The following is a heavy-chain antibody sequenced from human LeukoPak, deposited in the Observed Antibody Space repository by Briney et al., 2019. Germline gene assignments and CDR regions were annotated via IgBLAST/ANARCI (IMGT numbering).Heavy chain of an antibody. CDR3: ARAAYSNYNWFDP. D-gene: IGHD4-11*01. CDR1: GFTFSSYS. CDR2: ISSSSSYI. J-gene: IGHJ5*02. V-gene: IGHV3-21*01. Sequence: GGSLRLSCAASGFTFSSYSMKWVRQAPGKGLEWVSSISSSSSYIYYADSVKGRFTISRDNAKNSLYLQMNSLRAEDTAVYYCARAAYSNYNWFDPWGQGTLVTVSS.